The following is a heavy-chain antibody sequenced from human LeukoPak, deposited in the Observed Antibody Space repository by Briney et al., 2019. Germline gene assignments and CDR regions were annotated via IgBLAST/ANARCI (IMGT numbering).Heavy chain of an antibody. CDR3: ATEIPPPTPALRKVPAAIRDYYYYGMDV. CDR2: FDPEDGET. D-gene: IGHD2-2*02. V-gene: IGHV1-24*01. J-gene: IGHJ6*02. Sequence: GASVKVSCKVSGYTLTELSMHWVRQAPGKGLEWMGGFDPEDGETIYAQKFQGRVTMTEDTSTDTAYMELSSLRSEDTAVYYCATEIPPPTPALRKVPAAIRDYYYYGMDVWGQGTTATVSS. CDR1: GYTLTELS.